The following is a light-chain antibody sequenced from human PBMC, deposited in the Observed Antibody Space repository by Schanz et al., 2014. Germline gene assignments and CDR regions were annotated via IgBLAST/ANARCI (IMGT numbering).Light chain of an antibody. Sequence: EIVLTQSPGTLSLSPGERATLSCRASQSVSSSYLAWYQQKPGQAPRLLIYGASSRATGIPDRFSGSGSGTDFTLTISRLEPEDFAVYYCQQYGSSPSLFTFGPGTKVDLE. J-gene: IGKJ3*01. V-gene: IGKV3-20*01. CDR1: QSVSSSY. CDR2: GAS. CDR3: QQYGSSPSLFT.